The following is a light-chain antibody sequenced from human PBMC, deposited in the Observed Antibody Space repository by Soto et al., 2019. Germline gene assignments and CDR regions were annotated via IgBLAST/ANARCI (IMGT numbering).Light chain of an antibody. CDR2: KTS. CDR3: QQYYTMYT. V-gene: IGKV1-5*03. Sequence: DIQMTQSPSTLSASVGDRVTITCRASQSIDNWLAWYQQKPGKAPKLLIYKTSSLGSGVPSMFSGSASGTEFTLTISSLQPDDFATYYCQQYYTMYTFGRGTKLEIK. CDR1: QSIDNW. J-gene: IGKJ2*01.